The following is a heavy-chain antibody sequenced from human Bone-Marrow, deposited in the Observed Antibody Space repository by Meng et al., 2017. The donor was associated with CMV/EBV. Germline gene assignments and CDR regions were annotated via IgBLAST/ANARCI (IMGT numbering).Heavy chain of an antibody. CDR3: ARLEGTVAAFDY. CDR1: GCTFSSYG. V-gene: IGHV3-33*01. D-gene: IGHD6-6*01. CDR2: IWYDGSNK. J-gene: IGHJ4*02. Sequence: GGSLRLSCAASGCTFSSYGMHWVRQAPGKGLEWVAVIWYDGSNKYYADSVRGRFTISRDNAQNSLYLQMNGLRYEDMAVYYCARLEGTVAAFDYWGQGTLVTVSS.